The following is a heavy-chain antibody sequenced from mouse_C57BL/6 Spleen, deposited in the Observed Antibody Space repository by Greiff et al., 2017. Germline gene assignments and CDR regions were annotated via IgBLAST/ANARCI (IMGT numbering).Heavy chain of an antibody. CDR2: IYPGDGDT. CDR1: GYAFSSYW. V-gene: IGHV1-80*01. J-gene: IGHJ3*01. Sequence: QVQLQQSGAELVKPGASVKISCKASGYAFSSYWMNWVKQRPGKGLEWIGQIYPGDGDTNYNGKFKGKATLTADKSSSTAYMQLSSLTSEDSAVYFCARGGLTGTTFPFAYWGQGTLVTVAA. D-gene: IGHD4-1*01. CDR3: ARGGLTGTTFPFAY.